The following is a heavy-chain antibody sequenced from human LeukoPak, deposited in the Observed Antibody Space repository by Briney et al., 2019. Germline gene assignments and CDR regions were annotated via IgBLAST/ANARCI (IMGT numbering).Heavy chain of an antibody. Sequence: SETLSLTCTVSGGSISSSNYYWGWIRQPPGKGLEWIGNLYYSGTTYYNPSLKSRVTISVDTSKNQFSLKLSSVTAPDTAVYYCAKHYSGYDYDLSDYWGQGTLVTVSS. CDR3: AKHYSGYDYDLSDY. CDR2: LYYSGTT. V-gene: IGHV4-39*01. CDR1: GGSISSSNYY. J-gene: IGHJ4*02. D-gene: IGHD5-12*01.